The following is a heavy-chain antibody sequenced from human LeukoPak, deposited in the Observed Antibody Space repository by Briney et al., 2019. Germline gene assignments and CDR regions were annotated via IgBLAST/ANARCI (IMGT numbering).Heavy chain of an antibody. J-gene: IGHJ6*02. D-gene: IGHD6-13*01. CDR2: IYTGGST. V-gene: IGHV3-66*02. CDR1: GFTVIGRT. CDR3: ARGFGKAAANVFGGYTMDV. Sequence: GGPLDLSFPASGFTVIGRTWGGFGRPPGRGLEWVYFIYTGGSTYYADSVRGRFTISRDNSKNTLYLQMNSLRPEDTAVYYCARGFGKAAANVFGGYTMDVWGQGTTVTVSS.